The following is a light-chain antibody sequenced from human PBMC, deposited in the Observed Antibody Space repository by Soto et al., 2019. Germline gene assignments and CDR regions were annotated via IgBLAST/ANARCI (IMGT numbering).Light chain of an antibody. CDR1: QSIGNS. Sequence: DIQMTQSPSSLSASVGDRVTITCRASQSIGNSLNWYQAKPGKAPKVLIFAAGTLQRGVPSRFSGSGSGTEFTLTISSLQPDDFATYYCQQYDVDSGTFGQGTKVDIK. CDR2: AAG. J-gene: IGKJ1*01. V-gene: IGKV1-39*01. CDR3: QQYDVDSGT.